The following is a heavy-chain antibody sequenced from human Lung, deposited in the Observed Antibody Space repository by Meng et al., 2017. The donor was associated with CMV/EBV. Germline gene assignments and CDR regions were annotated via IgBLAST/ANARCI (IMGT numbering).Heavy chain of an antibody. V-gene: IGHV4-4*02. D-gene: IGHD3-10*01. Sequence: GPAVVHASRSPPLSYAVSCDSITNHNGWAWIRQPPGKGLEWIGEIPHRGSSAYNPSLKSRVSMSIDKSKNQFSLRLTSVTAADTAVYHCLRRSGGSVWGQGTLVTVSS. CDR2: IPHRGSS. CDR3: LRRSGGSV. J-gene: IGHJ1*01. CDR1: CDSITNHNG.